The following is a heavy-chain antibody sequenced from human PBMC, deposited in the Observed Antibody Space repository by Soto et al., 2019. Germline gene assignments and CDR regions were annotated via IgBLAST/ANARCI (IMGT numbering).Heavy chain of an antibody. CDR1: GFTFDDND. J-gene: IGHJ4*02. D-gene: IGHD3-16*01. Sequence: GGSLRLSCAVSGFTFDDNDMHWVRQAPEKGLEWVSGINWKSDIGYADSVKGRFTISRDNAENSLYLQMNSLRAEDTALYYCAISQDRGGRTTFIYWGQGTQVTVSS. V-gene: IGHV3-9*01. CDR2: INWKSDI. CDR3: AISQDRGGRTTFIY.